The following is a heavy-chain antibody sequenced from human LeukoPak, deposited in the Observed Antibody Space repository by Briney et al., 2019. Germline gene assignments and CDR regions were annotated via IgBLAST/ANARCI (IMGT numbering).Heavy chain of an antibody. D-gene: IGHD1-7*01. Sequence: SETLSLTCTVSGGSISSGGYYWSWIRQHPGKGLEWIGYIYYSGSTYYNPSLKSRVTISVDTSKNQFSLKLSSVTAADTAVSYCARDIRITGTAYFDYWGQGTLVTVSS. CDR2: IYYSGST. CDR3: ARDIRITGTAYFDY. V-gene: IGHV4-31*03. CDR1: GGSISSGGYY. J-gene: IGHJ4*02.